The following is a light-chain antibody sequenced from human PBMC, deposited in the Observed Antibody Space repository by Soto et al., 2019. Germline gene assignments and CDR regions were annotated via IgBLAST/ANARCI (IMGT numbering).Light chain of an antibody. CDR2: AAS. V-gene: IGKV1-39*01. CDR1: QSISSY. CDR3: QQSYSTPPT. Sequence: DIQMTQSPSSLSASVGDRVTITCRASQSISSYLNWYQQKPGKAPKLLIYAASSLQSGVPSRVSGSGSETDFSLTISSLQPEDFATYYCQQSYSTPPTFGQRTKVEIK. J-gene: IGKJ1*01.